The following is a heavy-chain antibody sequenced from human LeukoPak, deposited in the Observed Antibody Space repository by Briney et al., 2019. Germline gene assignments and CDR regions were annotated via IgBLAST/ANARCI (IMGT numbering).Heavy chain of an antibody. D-gene: IGHD4-17*01. CDR1: GGTFSSYT. V-gene: IGHV1-69*02. Sequence: SVKVSCKASGGTFSSYTISWVRQAPGQGLEWMGRIIPILGIANYAQKFQGRVTITADKSTSTAYMELSSLRSEDTAVYYCARGGSVTTVTTRYYYYYGMDVWGQGTTVTVSS. CDR3: ARGGSVTTVTTRYYYYYGMDV. J-gene: IGHJ6*02. CDR2: IIPILGIA.